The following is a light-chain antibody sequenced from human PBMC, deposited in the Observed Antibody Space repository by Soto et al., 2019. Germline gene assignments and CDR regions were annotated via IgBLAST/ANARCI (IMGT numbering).Light chain of an antibody. CDR2: DAS. CDR1: QSISNL. V-gene: IGKV1-5*01. J-gene: IGKJ1*01. Sequence: DIQMTQSPSTLSASVGDRVTIACRASQSISNLLAWYQQRPGKAPQLLIYDASTLVRGVPSRFNGSGFGTEFTLTISSLQPDDFATDYCQQFNRYSSWTFGQGTKVEVK. CDR3: QQFNRYSSWT.